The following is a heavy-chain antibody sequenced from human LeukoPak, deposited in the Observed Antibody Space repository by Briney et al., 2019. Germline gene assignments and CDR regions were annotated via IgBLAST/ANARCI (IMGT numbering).Heavy chain of an antibody. Sequence: SETLSLTCSVSGASISSYYWSWLRQPPGKGLEWIGYIYNSGSTNYNPSLKSRVTISVDTSKNQFSLKLSSVTAADTAVYYCARSPMVRGIIIGRFDYWGQGTLVTVSS. V-gene: IGHV4-59*01. J-gene: IGHJ4*02. CDR3: ARSPMVRGIIIGRFDY. CDR1: GASISSYY. D-gene: IGHD3-10*01. CDR2: IYNSGST.